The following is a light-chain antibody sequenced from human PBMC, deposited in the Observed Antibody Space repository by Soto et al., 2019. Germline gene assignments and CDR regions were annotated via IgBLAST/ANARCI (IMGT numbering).Light chain of an antibody. CDR3: QQNYSTFPLT. J-gene: IGKJ4*01. V-gene: IGKV1-39*01. CDR1: QSISSY. Sequence: DIQMTQSPSSLSASVGDRVTITCRASQSISSYLNWYQQKPGKAPKLLIYAASSLQSGVPPRFSGSGSGTDFPLTNSSLHPEVYATYSCQQNYSTFPLTFGGGNKVEIK. CDR2: AAS.